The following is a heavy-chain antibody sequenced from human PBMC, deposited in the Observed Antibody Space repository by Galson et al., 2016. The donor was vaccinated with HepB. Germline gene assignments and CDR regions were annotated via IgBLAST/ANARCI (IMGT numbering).Heavy chain of an antibody. CDR2: ISPYNGNT. CDR3: ARSGIIRVNWFDP. Sequence: SVKVSCKASGYTFSGHGIAWVRQAPGQGLEWMGYISPYNGNTDYAQNFQGRITVTTDASTSTAYMEVRSLKSDDTAVYYCARSGIIRVNWFDPWGQGTLVIVSS. D-gene: IGHD3-10*01. V-gene: IGHV1-18*01. J-gene: IGHJ5*02. CDR1: GYTFSGHG.